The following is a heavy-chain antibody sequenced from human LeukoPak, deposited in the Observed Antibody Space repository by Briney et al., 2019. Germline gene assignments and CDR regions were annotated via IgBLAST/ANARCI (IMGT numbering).Heavy chain of an antibody. Sequence: GGSLRLSCAASGFTFSSFSMNWVRQAPGKGLEWISYISSSSTIKYADSVKGRFTLSRDNAKNSLYLQMSSLRAEDTAVYYCAKGSGYEAQYYYYMDVWGKGTTVTISS. D-gene: IGHD5-12*01. CDR3: AKGSGYEAQYYYYMDV. J-gene: IGHJ6*03. CDR2: ISSSSTI. CDR1: GFTFSSFS. V-gene: IGHV3-48*01.